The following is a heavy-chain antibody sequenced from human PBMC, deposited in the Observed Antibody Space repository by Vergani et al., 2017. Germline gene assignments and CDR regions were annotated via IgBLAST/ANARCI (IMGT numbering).Heavy chain of an antibody. CDR3: ARVRGRSAPPRGHSDYGMDV. CDR1: GYTFTSYG. J-gene: IGHJ6*02. CDR2: ISAYNGNT. V-gene: IGHV1-18*04. D-gene: IGHD3-10*01. Sequence: QVQLVQSGAEVKKPGASVKVSCKASGYTFTSYGISWVRQAPGQGLEWMGWISAYNGNTNYAQKLQGRVTMTTDTSTSAAYMERRSQRSDDTAVYYCARVRGRSAPPRGHSDYGMDVWGQGTTVTVSS.